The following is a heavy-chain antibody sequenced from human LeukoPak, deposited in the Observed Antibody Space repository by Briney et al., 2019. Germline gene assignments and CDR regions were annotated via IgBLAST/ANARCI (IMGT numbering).Heavy chain of an antibody. CDR2: IYTSGST. V-gene: IGHV4-61*02. Sequence: SETLSLICTVACGSISSGSYYWSWIRQPAGKGLEWIGRIYTSGSTNYNPSLKSRVTISVDTSKTQFSLKLSSVTAADTAVYYCARDSYDYVWGSSNFDYWGQGTLVTVSS. CDR1: CGSISSGSYY. D-gene: IGHD3-16*01. J-gene: IGHJ4*02. CDR3: ARDSYDYVWGSSNFDY.